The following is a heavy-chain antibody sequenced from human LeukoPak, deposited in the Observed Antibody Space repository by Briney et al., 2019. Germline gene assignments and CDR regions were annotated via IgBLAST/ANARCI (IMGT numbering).Heavy chain of an antibody. Sequence: ASVTVSCKASGYTLTGYYIHWVRQAPGQGLEWMGWINPNTGGTNYVQKFQGRVTMTKDTSISTAYMELSRLRSDDTAVYYCARGWGSTVTPIFDYWGQGTLVTVSS. V-gene: IGHV1-2*02. CDR1: GYTLTGYY. D-gene: IGHD4-17*01. CDR2: INPNTGGT. CDR3: ARGWGSTVTPIFDY. J-gene: IGHJ4*02.